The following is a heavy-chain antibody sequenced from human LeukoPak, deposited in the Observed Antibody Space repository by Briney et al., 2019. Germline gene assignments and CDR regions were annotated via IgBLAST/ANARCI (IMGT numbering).Heavy chain of an antibody. J-gene: IGHJ4*02. V-gene: IGHV3-33*06. CDR3: AKDISPGFYYDSSGFFDY. D-gene: IGHD3-22*01. CDR2: IWYDGSNK. Sequence: GGSLRLSCAASGFTFSSYGMHWVRQAPGKGLEWVAVIWYDGSNKYYADSVKGRFTISRDNSKNTLYLQMNSLRAEDTAVYYCAKDISPGFYYDSSGFFDYWGQGTLVTVSS. CDR1: GFTFSSYG.